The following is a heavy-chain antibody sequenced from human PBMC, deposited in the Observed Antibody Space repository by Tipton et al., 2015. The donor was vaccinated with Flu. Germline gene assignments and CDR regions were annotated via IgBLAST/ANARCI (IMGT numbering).Heavy chain of an antibody. Sequence: QVQLVQSGGGVVHPGRSLRLSCAASGLIFSDYAMHWVRQVPGKGLEWMALISYDGTDADYADSVKGRFTISRDNSKNTLYLQMNSLGVEDTAIYYCARDPKAVAALYYFDYWGQGAPVAVSS. D-gene: IGHD6-19*01. J-gene: IGHJ4*02. CDR1: GLIFSDYA. CDR2: ISYDGTDA. CDR3: ARDPKAVAALYYFDY. V-gene: IGHV3-30*04.